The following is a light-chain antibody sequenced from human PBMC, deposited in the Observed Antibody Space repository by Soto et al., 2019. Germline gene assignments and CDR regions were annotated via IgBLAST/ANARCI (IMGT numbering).Light chain of an antibody. CDR3: QQYGSIPWT. V-gene: IGKV3-20*01. CDR1: ESVVSSY. J-gene: IGKJ1*01. Sequence: EIVLTQSPGTLSLSPRERATLSCRATESVVSSYLAWYQLKPGQAPRLLIYDASSRATGIPDRFSGSGSGTDFTLTISRLEPEDFAVYYCQQYGSIPWTFGQGTKVDIK. CDR2: DAS.